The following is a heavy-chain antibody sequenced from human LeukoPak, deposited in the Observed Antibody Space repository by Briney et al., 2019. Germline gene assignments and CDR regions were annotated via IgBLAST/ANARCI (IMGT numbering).Heavy chain of an antibody. CDR1: GFTFSNYA. J-gene: IGHJ5*02. CDR3: GRQVAPGQWLVNL. CDR2: MSTDGSLQ. Sequence: PGGSLRLSCVASGFTFSNYAIHWVRRPPGKGLEWVAVMSTDGSLQYYANSVKGRFTISRDNYKSTLFLQMNSLSAADTAVYYCGRQVAPGQWLVNLCGQGTLVTVSS. V-gene: IGHV3-30*01. D-gene: IGHD6-19*01.